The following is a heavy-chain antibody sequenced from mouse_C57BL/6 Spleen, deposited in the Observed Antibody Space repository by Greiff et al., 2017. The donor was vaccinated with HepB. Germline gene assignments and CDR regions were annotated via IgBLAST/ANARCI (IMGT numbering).Heavy chain of an antibody. D-gene: IGHD1-1*01. CDR2: IRNKANGYTT. CDR3: ARVITTVGGEFDY. CDR1: GFTFTDYY. J-gene: IGHJ2*01. V-gene: IGHV7-3*01. Sequence: EVKLVESGGGLVQPGGSLSLSCAASGFTFTDYYMSWVRQPPGKALEWLGFIRNKANGYTTEYSASVKGRFTISRDNSQSILYLQMNALRAEDSATYYCARVITTVGGEFDYWGQGTTLTVSS.